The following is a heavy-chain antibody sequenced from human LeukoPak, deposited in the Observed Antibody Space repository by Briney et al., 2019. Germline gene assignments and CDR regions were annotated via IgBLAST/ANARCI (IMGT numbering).Heavy chain of an antibody. CDR1: GGSISSGGYY. Sequence: SETLSLTCTVSGGSISSGGYYWSWIRQPPGKGLEWIGYIYHSGSTYYNPSLKSRVTISVDRSKNQFSLKLSSVTAADTAVYYCARDKRGSSSWHNTPLDYYMDVWGKGTTVTVSS. CDR3: ARDKRGSSSWHNTPLDYYMDV. CDR2: IYHSGST. V-gene: IGHV4-30-2*01. J-gene: IGHJ6*03. D-gene: IGHD6-13*01.